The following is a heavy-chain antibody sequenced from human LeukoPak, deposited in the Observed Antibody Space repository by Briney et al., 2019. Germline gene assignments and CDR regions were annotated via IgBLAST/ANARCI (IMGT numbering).Heavy chain of an antibody. CDR2: ISSSSSYI. D-gene: IGHD6-19*01. J-gene: IGHJ4*02. Sequence: GGSLRLSCAASGFTFSSYEMNWVRQAPGKGLEWVSSISSSSSYIYYADSVKGRFTISRDNAKNSLYLQMNSLRAEDTAVYYCARAGSGWYSFDYWGQGTLVTVSS. CDR3: ARAGSGWYSFDY. V-gene: IGHV3-21*01. CDR1: GFTFSSYE.